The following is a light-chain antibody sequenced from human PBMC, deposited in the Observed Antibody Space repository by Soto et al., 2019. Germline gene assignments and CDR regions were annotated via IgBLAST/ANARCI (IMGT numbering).Light chain of an antibody. CDR3: SAWYDSLNGPV. CDR1: RSNIGSNT. V-gene: IGLV1-44*01. CDR2: ANN. Sequence: QSVLIQSPSASGTPGQRVTISCSGSRSNIGSNTVNWYQQVPGTAPRLLIYANNQRPSGVPDRFSGSKSGTSASLAISGLQSEDEADYYCSAWYDSLNGPVFGGGTKLTVL. J-gene: IGLJ3*02.